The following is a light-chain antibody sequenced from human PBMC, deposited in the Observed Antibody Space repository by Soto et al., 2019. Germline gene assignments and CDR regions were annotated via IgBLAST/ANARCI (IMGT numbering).Light chain of an antibody. CDR1: SSDVGGYNY. Sequence: QSALTQPASGSGSPGQSITISCTGTSSDVGGYNYFSWYQQHPGKAPKLMIYDVSNRPSGVSNRFSGSKSGNTASLTISGLQAEDEADYYCSSYTSSSTRVFGTGTKLTVL. CDR3: SSYTSSSTRV. V-gene: IGLV2-14*01. CDR2: DVS. J-gene: IGLJ1*01.